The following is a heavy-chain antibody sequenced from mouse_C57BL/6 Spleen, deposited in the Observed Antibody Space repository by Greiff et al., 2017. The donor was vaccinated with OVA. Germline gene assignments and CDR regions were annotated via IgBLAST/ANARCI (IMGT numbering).Heavy chain of an antibody. J-gene: IGHJ3*01. CDR3: ARSGSSPWFAY. CDR1: GYTFTSYW. CDR2: IDTSDSST. V-gene: IGHV1-69*01. D-gene: IGHD1-1*01. Sequence: QVQLQQPGAELVMPGASVKLSCKASGYTFTSYWMHWVQQRPGQGLEWIGEIDTSDSSTNYHQKFKGKSTLTVDKSYSTAYMQLSSLTSEDSAVYYCARSGSSPWFAYWGQGTLVTVSA.